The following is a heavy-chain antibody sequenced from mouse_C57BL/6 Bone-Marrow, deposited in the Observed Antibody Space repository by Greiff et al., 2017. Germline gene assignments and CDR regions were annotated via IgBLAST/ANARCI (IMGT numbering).Heavy chain of an antibody. V-gene: IGHV14-4*01. J-gene: IGHJ3*01. Sequence: EVQLQQSGAELVRPGASVKLSCTASGFNIKDDYMHWVKQRPEQGLEWIGWIDPENGDTEYASKFQGKATITADTSSNTAYLQLSSLTAEDTAVYYCTTGGTTPAYGGQGTLVTVSA. CDR2: IDPENGDT. CDR1: GFNIKDDY. CDR3: TTGGTTPAY. D-gene: IGHD1-1*01.